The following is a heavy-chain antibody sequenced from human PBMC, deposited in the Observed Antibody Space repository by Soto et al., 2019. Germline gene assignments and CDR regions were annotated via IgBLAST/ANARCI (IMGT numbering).Heavy chain of an antibody. Sequence: QLQLQESGSGLVKPSQTLSLTCAVSGGSISSGGYSWSWIRQPPGKGLEWIGYTYHSGSTYYNPSLQSSVTRPLDRAKNQFSLKRSSVTAADTAVYCCARAHYGDCGYGMDVWGQGTTVTVSS. CDR1: GGSISSGGYS. CDR2: TYHSGST. CDR3: ARAHYGDCGYGMDV. D-gene: IGHD4-17*01. J-gene: IGHJ6*02. V-gene: IGHV4-30-2*01.